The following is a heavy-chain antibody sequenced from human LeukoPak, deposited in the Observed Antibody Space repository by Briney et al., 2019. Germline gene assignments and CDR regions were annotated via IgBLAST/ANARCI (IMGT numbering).Heavy chain of an antibody. CDR2: LYSGGNT. D-gene: IGHD2-8*02. V-gene: IGHV3-53*01. J-gene: IGHJ4*02. CDR3: AKFNVWWSIDY. CDR1: GFTVSSRY. Sequence: GGSLRLSCAASGFTVSSRYMSWVRQAPGEGLEWVSVLYSGGNTYYADSVEGRFTVSRDNSMNTLYLQMNSLRAEDTAVYYCAKFNVWWSIDYWGQGTLVTVSS.